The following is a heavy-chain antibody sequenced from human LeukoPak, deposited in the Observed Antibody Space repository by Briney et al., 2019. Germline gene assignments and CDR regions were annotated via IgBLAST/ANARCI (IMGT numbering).Heavy chain of an antibody. CDR2: ISSSGSTI. J-gene: IGHJ4*02. Sequence: GGSLRLSCAASGFTFSDYYMSWIRQAPGKGLEWVSYISSSGSTIYYADSVKGRFTISRDNAKNSLYLQMNSLRAEDTAVYYCAKNRDSSDYPRDFDYWGQGTLVTVSS. CDR1: GFTFSDYY. CDR3: AKNRDSSDYPRDFDY. D-gene: IGHD3-22*01. V-gene: IGHV3-11*04.